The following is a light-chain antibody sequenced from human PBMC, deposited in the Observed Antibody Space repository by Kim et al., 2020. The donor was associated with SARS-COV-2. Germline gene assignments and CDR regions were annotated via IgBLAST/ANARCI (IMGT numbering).Light chain of an antibody. CDR3: QKYDRAPRM. Sequence: DIQMTQSPPSLSASVGDRITITCRASQAIDNFLAWYQQKPGKVPKLLISAASTLQSGVPSRFSGSGSGTDFTLTISSLQPDDGGTYYWQKYDRAPRMFGKGTKVDI. V-gene: IGKV1-27*01. CDR2: AAS. CDR1: QAIDNF. J-gene: IGKJ1*01.